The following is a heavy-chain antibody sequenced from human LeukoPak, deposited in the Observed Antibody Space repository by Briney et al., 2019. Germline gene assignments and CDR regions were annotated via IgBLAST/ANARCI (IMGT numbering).Heavy chain of an antibody. CDR3: AKGYCSSTSCYYFDY. Sequence: GGSLRLSCAASGFTFSSYEMNWVRQAPGKGLEWVSGISWNSGSIGYADSVKGRFTISRDNAKNSLYLQMNSLRAEDMALYYCAKGYCSSTSCYYFDYWGQGTLVTVSS. D-gene: IGHD2-2*01. V-gene: IGHV3-9*03. CDR2: ISWNSGSI. CDR1: GFTFSSYE. J-gene: IGHJ4*02.